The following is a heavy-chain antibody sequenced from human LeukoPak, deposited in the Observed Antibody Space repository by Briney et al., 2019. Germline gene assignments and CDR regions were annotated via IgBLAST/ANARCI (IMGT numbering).Heavy chain of an antibody. V-gene: IGHV1-69*06. Sequence: GASVKVSCKASGGTFSSYAISWVRQAPGQGLEWMGGIIPIFGTANYAQKFQGRVTITADKSTSTAYMELSSLRSEDTAVYYCASQPAAVNNWFDPWAREPWSPSPQ. CDR3: ASQPAAVNNWFDP. D-gene: IGHD2-2*01. CDR1: GGTFSSYA. CDR2: IIPIFGTA. J-gene: IGHJ5*02.